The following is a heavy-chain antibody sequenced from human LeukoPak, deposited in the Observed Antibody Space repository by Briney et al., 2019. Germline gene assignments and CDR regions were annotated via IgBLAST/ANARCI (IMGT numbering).Heavy chain of an antibody. CDR2: ISGSGGST. V-gene: IGHV3-23*01. Sequence: PGGSLRLSCAASGFTFSSYAMSWVRQAPGKGLEWVSGISGSGGSTYYADSVKGRFTISRDNSKNTLYLQMNSLRAEDTAVYYCARADTYYDILTPLDYWGQGTLVTVSS. J-gene: IGHJ4*02. D-gene: IGHD3-9*01. CDR1: GFTFSSYA. CDR3: ARADTYYDILTPLDY.